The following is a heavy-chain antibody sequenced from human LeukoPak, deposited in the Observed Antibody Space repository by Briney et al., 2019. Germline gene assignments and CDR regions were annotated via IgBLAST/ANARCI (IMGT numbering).Heavy chain of an antibody. CDR2: IYSGGST. D-gene: IGHD5-24*01. Sequence: GGSLRLSCAASGFTVSSNYMSWVRQAPGKGLEWVSVIYSGGSTYYADSVKGRFTISRDNSKNTLYLQMNSLGAEDTAVYYCARGGDGYSRYYFDYWGQGTLVTVSS. V-gene: IGHV3-66*01. J-gene: IGHJ4*02. CDR3: ARGGDGYSRYYFDY. CDR1: GFTVSSNY.